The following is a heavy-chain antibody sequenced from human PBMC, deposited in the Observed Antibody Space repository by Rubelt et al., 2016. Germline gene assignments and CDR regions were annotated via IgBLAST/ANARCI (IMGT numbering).Heavy chain of an antibody. D-gene: IGHD3-3*01. J-gene: IGHJ5*02. Sequence: QVQLQQWGAGLLKPSETLSLTCAVYGGSFSGYYWSWIRQPPGKGLEWIGSIYHSGSTYYNPSLKSRVTISVDTSKNQFSLKLSSVTAADTAVYYCARDLVVRFLEWLPGRNNWFDPWGQGTLVTVSS. CDR3: ARDLVVRFLEWLPGRNNWFDP. V-gene: IGHV4-34*01. CDR2: IYHSGST. CDR1: GGSFSGYY.